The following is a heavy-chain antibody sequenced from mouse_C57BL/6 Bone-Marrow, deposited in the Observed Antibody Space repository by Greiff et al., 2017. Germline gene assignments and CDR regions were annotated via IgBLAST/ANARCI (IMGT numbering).Heavy chain of an antibody. Sequence: VMLVESGPGLVQPSQSLSITCTVSGFSLTSYGVHWVRQSPGKGLEWLGVIWSGGSTDYNAAFISRLSISKDNSKSQVFFKMNSLQADDTAIYYCARRWDERYFDVWGTGTTVTVSS. CDR2: IWSGGST. V-gene: IGHV2-2*01. D-gene: IGHD4-1*01. J-gene: IGHJ1*03. CDR1: GFSLTSYG. CDR3: ARRWDERYFDV.